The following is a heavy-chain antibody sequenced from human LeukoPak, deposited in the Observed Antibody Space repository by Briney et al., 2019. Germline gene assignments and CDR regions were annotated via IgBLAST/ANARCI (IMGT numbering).Heavy chain of an antibody. CDR2: IYGGGST. Sequence: GGSLRLSCAASGFTVSSNYMNRVRQAPGKGLEWVSVIYGGGSTYYADSVKGRFTISRDNSKNTLYLQMNSLRAEDTAVYFCARGRSSIWGFDYWGQGTLVTVSS. D-gene: IGHD6-13*01. J-gene: IGHJ4*02. CDR3: ARGRSSIWGFDY. V-gene: IGHV3-53*01. CDR1: GFTVSSNY.